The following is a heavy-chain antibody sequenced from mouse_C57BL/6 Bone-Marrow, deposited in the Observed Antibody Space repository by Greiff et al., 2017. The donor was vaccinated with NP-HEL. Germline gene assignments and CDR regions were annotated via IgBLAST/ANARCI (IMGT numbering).Heavy chain of an antibody. CDR3: ARGLGPLDY. CDR2: ISDGGSYT. J-gene: IGHJ2*01. D-gene: IGHD4-1*01. CDR1: GFTFSSYA. Sequence: EVKVVESGGGLVKPGGSLKLSCAASGFTFSSYAMSWVRQTPEKRLEWVATISDGGSYTYYPDNVKGRFTISRDNAKNNLYLQMSHLKSEDTAMYYCARGLGPLDYWGQGTTLTVSS. V-gene: IGHV5-4*03.